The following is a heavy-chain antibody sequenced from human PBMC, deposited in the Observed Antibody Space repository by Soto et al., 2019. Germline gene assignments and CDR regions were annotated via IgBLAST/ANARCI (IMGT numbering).Heavy chain of an antibody. Sequence: QVLLTQSGAEVKKPGSSVKVSCKASGGVFSGYVISWVRQAPGQGLEWMGGVIPIFATTKFARRFQDRLTITEDKSTNTAYMELSGLRSDDTAIYYCASTPHQLPRYYFDSWGQGTPVIVS. J-gene: IGHJ4*02. CDR2: VIPIFATT. D-gene: IGHD2-2*01. CDR3: ASTPHQLPRYYFDS. V-gene: IGHV1-69*06. CDR1: GGVFSGYV.